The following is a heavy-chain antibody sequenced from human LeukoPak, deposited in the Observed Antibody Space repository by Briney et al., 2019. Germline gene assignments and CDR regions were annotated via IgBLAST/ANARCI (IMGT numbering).Heavy chain of an antibody. D-gene: IGHD3-10*01. J-gene: IGHJ5*02. CDR1: GDSINNYY. CDR3: ASAVSNYYASGSVSSDWFDP. CDR2: IYYNRNT. V-gene: IGHV4-59*01. Sequence: SETLSLTFTGSGDSINNYYCSWIRQPPGKGLEWIGYIYYNRNTNYNPSLESRVTISLDTSKNQSSLKLRYVTAADTAVYHCASAVSNYYASGSVSSDWFDPWGQGTLVTVSS.